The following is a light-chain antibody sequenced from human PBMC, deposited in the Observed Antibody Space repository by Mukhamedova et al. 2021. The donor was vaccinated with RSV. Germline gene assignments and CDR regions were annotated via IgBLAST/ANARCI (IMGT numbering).Light chain of an antibody. Sequence: WYQRRVHGKAPKLLIYKASSLESGVPSRFSGSGSGIEFTLTISSLQPDDFATYYCQQYNSYSITFGQGTRLEIK. J-gene: IGKJ5*01. V-gene: IGKV1-5*03. CDR3: QQYNSYSIT. CDR2: KAS.